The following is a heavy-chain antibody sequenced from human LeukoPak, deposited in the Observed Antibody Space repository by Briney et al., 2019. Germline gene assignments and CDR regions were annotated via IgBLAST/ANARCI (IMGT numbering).Heavy chain of an antibody. CDR1: GFPLSSNA. CDR3: AKGKNGFDY. CDR2: ISSGVVST. D-gene: IGHD2-8*01. V-gene: IGHV3-23*01. Sequence: GGSLRLSCAASGFPLSSNAMSWVRQAPGKGLVWVSAISSGVVSTYYADSVKGRFTISRDNSKNTLYLQMNSLRAEDTAVYYCAKGKNGFDYWGQGTLVTVSS. J-gene: IGHJ4*02.